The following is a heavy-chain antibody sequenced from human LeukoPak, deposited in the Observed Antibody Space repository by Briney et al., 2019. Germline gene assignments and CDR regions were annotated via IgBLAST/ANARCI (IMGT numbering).Heavy chain of an antibody. J-gene: IGHJ5*02. D-gene: IGHD5-12*01. CDR2: ISSSSSSYI. V-gene: IGHV3-21*01. CDR1: GFTFSGYS. Sequence: GGSLRLSCAASGFTFSGYSMNWVRQAPGKGLERVSFISSSSSSYIHYADSVKGRFTISRDNAKNSLYLQMNSLRAEDTAVYYCARDGGGYRFYNWFDPWGQGTLVTVSS. CDR3: ARDGGGYRFYNWFDP.